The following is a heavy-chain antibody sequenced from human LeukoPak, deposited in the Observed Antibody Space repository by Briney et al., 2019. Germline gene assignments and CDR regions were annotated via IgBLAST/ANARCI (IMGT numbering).Heavy chain of an antibody. D-gene: IGHD1-26*01. CDR1: GFTFSNYW. CDR2: IKYDGREK. Sequence: GGSLRLSCAATGFTFSNYWMSWVRQAPAKGLEWVANIKYDGREKQYVDSVKGRFTISRDNAKNSLFLQMNSLRAEDTAVYYCARYLNSGPEDFWGQGTLVTVSS. CDR3: ARYLNSGPEDF. V-gene: IGHV3-7*01. J-gene: IGHJ4*02.